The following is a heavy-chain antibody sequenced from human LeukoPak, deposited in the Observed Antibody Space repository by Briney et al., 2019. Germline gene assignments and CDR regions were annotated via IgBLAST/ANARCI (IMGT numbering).Heavy chain of an antibody. CDR1: GFTFSTYA. Sequence: GGSLRLSCAASGFTFSTYAMTWVRQAPGKGLEWVSTISDSGGSTHYADSVKGRFTISRDNAKNSLYLQMNSLRAEDTAVYYCARDGYSSTDYWGQGTLVTVSS. CDR3: ARDGYSSTDY. D-gene: IGHD6-13*01. V-gene: IGHV3-23*01. J-gene: IGHJ4*02. CDR2: ISDSGGST.